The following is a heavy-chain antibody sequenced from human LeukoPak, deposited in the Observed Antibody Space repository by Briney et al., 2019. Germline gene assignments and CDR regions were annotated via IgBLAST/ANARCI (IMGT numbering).Heavy chain of an antibody. CDR1: GGSFSGYY. V-gene: IGHV4-34*01. CDR2: INHSGST. D-gene: IGHD3-22*01. Sequence: SETLSLTCAVYGGSFSGYYWSWIRQPPGKGLEWIGEINHSGSTNYNPSLKSRVTISVDTSKNQFSLKLSSVTAADTAVYYCARHSGSYDSRAYFNYWGQGTLVTVPS. CDR3: ARHSGSYDSRAYFNY. J-gene: IGHJ4*02.